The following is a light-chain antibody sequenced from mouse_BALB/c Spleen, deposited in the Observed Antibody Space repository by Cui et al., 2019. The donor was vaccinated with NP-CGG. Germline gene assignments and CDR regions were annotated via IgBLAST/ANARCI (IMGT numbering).Light chain of an antibody. Sequence: QAVFTQESALTTSPGETVTLTCRSSTGAVTTSNYANWVQEKPDHLFTGLIGGTNNRAPGVPARFSGSLIGDKAALIITGAQIEDEAIYFCALWYSNHWVFGGGTKLTVL. CDR3: ALWYSNHWV. V-gene: IGLV1*01. J-gene: IGLJ1*01. CDR2: GTN. CDR1: TGAVTTSNY.